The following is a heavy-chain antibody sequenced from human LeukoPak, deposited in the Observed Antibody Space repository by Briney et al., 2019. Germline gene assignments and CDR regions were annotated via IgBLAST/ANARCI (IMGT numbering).Heavy chain of an antibody. CDR2: ICYSGST. CDR3: AREWGYRANYFDY. V-gene: IGHV4-59*01. D-gene: IGHD5-12*01. Sequence: PSETLSLTCTVSGGSISSYYWSWIRQPPGKGLEWIGYICYSGSTNYNPSLKSRVTISVDTSKNQFSLKLSSVTAADTAVYYCAREWGYRANYFDYWGQGTLVTVSS. J-gene: IGHJ4*02. CDR1: GGSISSYY.